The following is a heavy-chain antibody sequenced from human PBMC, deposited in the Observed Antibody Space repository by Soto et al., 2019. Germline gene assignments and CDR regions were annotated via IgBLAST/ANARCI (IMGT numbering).Heavy chain of an antibody. CDR3: ARDSDYIIAY. V-gene: IGHV1-18*01. J-gene: IGHJ4*02. CDR2: IHTYNGNT. Sequence: ASVKVSCKASGYIFTSYGISWVRQAPGQGLEWVGWIHTYNGNTNFAQKLQGRVTLTTDTSTSTAYMELRSLRSDDTAVYYCARDSDYIIAYWGQGTLVTVSS. D-gene: IGHD4-17*01. CDR1: GYIFTSYG.